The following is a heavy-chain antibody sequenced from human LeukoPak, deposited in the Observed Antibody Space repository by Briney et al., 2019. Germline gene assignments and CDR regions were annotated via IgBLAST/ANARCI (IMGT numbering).Heavy chain of an antibody. CDR3: ATGVDILTGYYKYYFDY. CDR2: FDPEDGET. V-gene: IGHV1-24*01. D-gene: IGHD3-9*01. J-gene: IGHJ4*02. CDR1: GYTLTELS. Sequence: ASVKVSCKVSGYTLTELSMHWVQQAPGKGLEWMGGFDPEDGETIYAQKFQGRVTMTEDTSTDTAYMELSSLRSEDTAVYYCATGVDILTGYYKYYFDYWGQGTLVTVSS.